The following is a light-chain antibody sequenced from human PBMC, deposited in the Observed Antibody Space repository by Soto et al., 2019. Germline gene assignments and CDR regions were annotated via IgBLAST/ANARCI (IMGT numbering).Light chain of an antibody. CDR2: EVT. CDR3: SSYAGSNNFGVL. CDR1: SSDVGSYNF. V-gene: IGLV2-8*01. Sequence: QPVLTQPPSASGSPGQSVTISCTGTSSDVGSYNFVSWYQQHPGKAPKLMIYEVTKRPSGVPDRFSGSKSDNTASLTVSGLQAEDEADYYCSSYAGSNNFGVLFGGGTKLTVL. J-gene: IGLJ2*01.